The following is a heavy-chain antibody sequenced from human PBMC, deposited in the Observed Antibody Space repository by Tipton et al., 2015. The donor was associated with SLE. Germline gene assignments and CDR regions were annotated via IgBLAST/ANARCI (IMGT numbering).Heavy chain of an antibody. CDR3: AKAGRESLGTTLVY. V-gene: IGHV3-43*01. Sequence: SLRLSCAASGFTFSSYGMHWVRQAPGKGLEWVSLISWDGGSTYYADSVKGRFTISRDNSKNSLYLQMNSLRTEDTALYYCAKAGRESLGTTLVYWGQGTLVTVSS. CDR1: GFTFSSYG. CDR2: ISWDGGST. J-gene: IGHJ4*02. D-gene: IGHD2/OR15-2a*01.